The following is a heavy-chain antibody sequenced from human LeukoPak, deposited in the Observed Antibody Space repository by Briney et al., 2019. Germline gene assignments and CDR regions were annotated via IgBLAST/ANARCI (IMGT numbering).Heavy chain of an antibody. CDR1: GGSISSSSYY. Sequence: SETLSLTCTVSGGSISSSSYYWSWIRQPPGKGLEWIGYIYYSGSTNYNPSLKNRVTITVDTSKNQFSLKLSSVTAADTAVYYCARHGESSGYRPWGQGTRVSVSS. V-gene: IGHV4-61*05. D-gene: IGHD3-22*01. CDR2: IYYSGST. CDR3: ARHGESSGYRP. J-gene: IGHJ4*02.